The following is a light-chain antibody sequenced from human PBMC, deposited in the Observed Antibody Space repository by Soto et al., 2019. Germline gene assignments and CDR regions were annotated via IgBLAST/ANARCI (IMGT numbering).Light chain of an antibody. CDR3: QQANSFPLT. Sequence: DIQMTQSPSSVSASVGDRVSITCRASQGISNWLAWYQQKPGRAPKLLIYTGSSLQSGVPSRFSGTGSGTDFNLTISSLQPDDVATYYCQQANSFPLTFGGGTKVEIK. V-gene: IGKV1-12*01. CDR2: TGS. J-gene: IGKJ4*01. CDR1: QGISNW.